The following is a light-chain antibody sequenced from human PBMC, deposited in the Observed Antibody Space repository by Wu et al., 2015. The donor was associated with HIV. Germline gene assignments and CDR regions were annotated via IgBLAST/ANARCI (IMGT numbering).Light chain of an antibody. J-gene: IGKJ1*01. CDR2: GTS. V-gene: IGKV3-15*01. CDR3: QQYNKWPRT. CDR1: QSISNN. Sequence: EIVVTQSPVTLSVSPGERVTLSCRASQSISNNLAWYQQKPGQAPRLLFYGTSTRATGIPDRFSGSGSGTEFTLTINSMQSEDFAVYYCQQYNKWPRTFGQGTKVEIK.